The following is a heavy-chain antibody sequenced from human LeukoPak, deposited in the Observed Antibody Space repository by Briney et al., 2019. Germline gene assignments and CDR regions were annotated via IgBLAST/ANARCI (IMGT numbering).Heavy chain of an antibody. Sequence: GGSLRLSCAASGFTFSSYSMNWVRQSPGKGLEWVSSISSSSSYIYYADSVKGRFTISRDNAKNSLYLQMNSLRAEDTAVYYCARDRGDIRGDAFDIWREGTMVTVSS. CDR1: GFTFSSYS. J-gene: IGHJ3*02. CDR2: ISSSSSYI. CDR3: ARDRGDIRGDAFDI. V-gene: IGHV3-21*01. D-gene: IGHD3-9*01.